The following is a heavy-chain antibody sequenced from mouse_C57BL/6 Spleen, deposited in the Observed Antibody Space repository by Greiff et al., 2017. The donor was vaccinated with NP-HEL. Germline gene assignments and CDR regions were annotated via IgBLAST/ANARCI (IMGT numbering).Heavy chain of an antibody. J-gene: IGHJ4*01. V-gene: IGHV1-9*01. CDR3: ARRGWSYAMDY. D-gene: IGHD2-3*01. Sequence: VQLQQSGAELMKPGASVKLSCKATGYTFTGYWIEWVKQRPGRGLEWIGDILPGSGSTNYNEKFKGKATFTADTSSNTAYMQHGSLTTEYSAIYYCARRGWSYAMDYWGQGTSVTVSS. CDR1: GYTFTGYW. CDR2: ILPGSGST.